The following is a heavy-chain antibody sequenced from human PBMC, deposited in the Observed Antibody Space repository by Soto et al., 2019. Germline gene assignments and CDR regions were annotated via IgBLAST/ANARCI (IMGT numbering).Heavy chain of an antibody. D-gene: IGHD3-22*01. CDR2: ISGSGGST. V-gene: IGHV3-23*01. J-gene: IGHJ4*02. Sequence: GGSLRLSCAASGFTFSSYAMSWVRQAPGKGLEWVSAISGSGGSTYYADSVKGRFTISRDNSKNTLYLQMNSLRAEDTAVYYCAKDRGYYDSSGYPLFDYWGQGTLVTVSS. CDR3: AKDRGYYDSSGYPLFDY. CDR1: GFTFSSYA.